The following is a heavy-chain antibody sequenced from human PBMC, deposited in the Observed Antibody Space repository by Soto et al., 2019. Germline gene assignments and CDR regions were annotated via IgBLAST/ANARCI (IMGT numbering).Heavy chain of an antibody. D-gene: IGHD2-2*01. V-gene: IGHV1-2*04. CDR1: GYTFTGYY. J-gene: IGHJ4*02. CDR3: ARGGDVGYCSSTSCYDYHY. Sequence: ASVKVSCKASGYTFTGYYMHWVRQAPGQGLEWMGWINPNSGGTNYAQKFQGWVTMTRDTSISTAYMELSRLRSDDTAVYCCARGGDVGYCSSTSCYDYHYWGQGTLVTVSS. CDR2: INPNSGGT.